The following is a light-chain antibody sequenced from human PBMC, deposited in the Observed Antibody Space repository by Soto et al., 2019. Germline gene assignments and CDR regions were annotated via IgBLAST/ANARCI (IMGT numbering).Light chain of an antibody. CDR1: SSDVGAYDY. V-gene: IGLV2-14*03. CDR2: EVS. Sequence: QSVLTQPASVSGSPGQSITISCTGTSSDVGAYDYVSWYQQHPDKAPKLMIYEVSNRPSGVPNRFSGSKSVNTATLTISGLQTEDEADYYCSSYTSSSTRVFGTGTKLTVL. J-gene: IGLJ1*01. CDR3: SSYTSSSTRV.